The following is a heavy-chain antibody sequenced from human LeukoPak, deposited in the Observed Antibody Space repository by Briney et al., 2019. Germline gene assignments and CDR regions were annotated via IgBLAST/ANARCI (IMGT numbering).Heavy chain of an antibody. J-gene: IGHJ4*02. CDR3: AKDRVRFLEWLDY. CDR2: IRYDGSNK. V-gene: IGHV3-30*02. Sequence: GGSLRLSCAASGFTFSDSYMSWIRQAPGKGLEWVAFIRYDGSNKYYADSVKGRFTISRNNSKNTLYLQMNSLRAEDTAVYYCAKDRVRFLEWLDYWGQGTLVTVSS. D-gene: IGHD3-3*01. CDR1: GFTFSDSY.